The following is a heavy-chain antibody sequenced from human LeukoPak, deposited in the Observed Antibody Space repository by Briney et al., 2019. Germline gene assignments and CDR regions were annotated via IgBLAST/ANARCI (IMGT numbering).Heavy chain of an antibody. CDR3: ARATVVAGYCTTTRCYKPFDI. J-gene: IGHJ3*02. CDR2: MNPNSANT. V-gene: IGHV1-8*03. CDR1: GYTFTNYD. D-gene: IGHD2-2*02. Sequence: GASVKASCKASGYTFTNYDINWVRQATGQGLEWMGWMNPNSANTGYSQKFQGRVTFTRDTSISTAYMELSSLRSEDTAVYFCARATVVAGYCTTTRCYKPFDIWGQGTMVTVSS.